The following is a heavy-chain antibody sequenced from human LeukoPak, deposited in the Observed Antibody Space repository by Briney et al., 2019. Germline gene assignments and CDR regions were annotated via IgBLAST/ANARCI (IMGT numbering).Heavy chain of an antibody. J-gene: IGHJ4*02. V-gene: IGHV3-21*04. Sequence: GGSLRLSCAASGFTFSSYSMNWVRQAPGKGLEWVSSISSSSSYIYYADSVKGRFTISRDNSKNTLYLQMNSLRAEDTAVYYCARVRGPGTGVFDYWGQGTLVTVSS. D-gene: IGHD1-26*01. CDR2: ISSSSSYI. CDR1: GFTFSSYS. CDR3: ARVRGPGTGVFDY.